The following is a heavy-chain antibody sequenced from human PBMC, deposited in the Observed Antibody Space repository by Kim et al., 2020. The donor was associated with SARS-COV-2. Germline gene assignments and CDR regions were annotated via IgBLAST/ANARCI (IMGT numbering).Heavy chain of an antibody. V-gene: IGHV3-13*01. D-gene: IGHD3-9*01. J-gene: IGHJ6*02. CDR1: GFTFSSYD. CDR3: ARAGGESYYDILTGYYRVYYYGMDV. CDR2: IGTAGDT. Sequence: GGSLRLSCAASGFTFSSYDMHWVRQATGKGLEWVSAIGTAGDTYYPGSVKGRFTISRENAKNSLYLQMNSLRAGDTAVYYCARAGGESYYDILTGYYRVYYYGMDVWGQGTTVTVSS.